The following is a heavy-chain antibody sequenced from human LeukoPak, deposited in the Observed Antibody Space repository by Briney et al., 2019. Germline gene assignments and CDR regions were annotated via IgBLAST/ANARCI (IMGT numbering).Heavy chain of an antibody. CDR3: AKDALGIVVVPAASIDY. CDR1: GGTFSSYG. J-gene: IGHJ4*02. Sequence: SCKASGGTFSSYGMHWVRQAPGKGLEWVAFIRYDGSNKYYADSVKGRFTISRDNSKNTLYLQMNSLRAEDTAVYYCAKDALGIVVVPAASIDYWGQGTLVTVSS. D-gene: IGHD2-2*01. V-gene: IGHV3-30*02. CDR2: IRYDGSNK.